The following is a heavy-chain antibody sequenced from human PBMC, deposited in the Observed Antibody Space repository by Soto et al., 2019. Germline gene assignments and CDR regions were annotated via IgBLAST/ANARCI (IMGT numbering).Heavy chain of an antibody. CDR1: GYSFTNND. D-gene: IGHD3-16*01. J-gene: IGHJ5*02. CDR3: ARMATFGSLNWFDP. V-gene: IGHV1-8*01. CDR2: MNPGSGGT. Sequence: ASVKVSCKASGYSFTNNDVSWVRQATGQGLEWMGWMNPGSGGTGYAQKFQGRVTMTRDISIATAYMELSSLRSDDTAIYYCARMATFGSLNWFDPWGQGTLVTVSS.